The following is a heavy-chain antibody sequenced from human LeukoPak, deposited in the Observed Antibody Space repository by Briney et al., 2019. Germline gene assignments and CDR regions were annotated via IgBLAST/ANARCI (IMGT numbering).Heavy chain of an antibody. CDR2: ISAHNGNT. D-gene: IGHD5-12*01. Sequence: ASVKASGKASGCAFTSHCIIWVRQASGPGLEWMGWISAHNGNTNYAQELQGRVTMTTDTSTSTAYMELRSLRSDDTAVYYCARTWEYSGYDYWGQGTLVTVSS. J-gene: IGHJ4*02. CDR3: ARTWEYSGYDY. V-gene: IGHV1-18*01. CDR1: GCAFTSHC.